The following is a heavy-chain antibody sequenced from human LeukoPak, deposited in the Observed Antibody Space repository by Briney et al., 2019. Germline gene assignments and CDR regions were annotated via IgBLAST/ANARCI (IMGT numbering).Heavy chain of an antibody. CDR1: GFTFSSYS. J-gene: IGHJ3*02. V-gene: IGHV3-21*01. D-gene: IGHD3-10*01. CDR2: ISSSSSYI. CDR3: ARAGGWFGDYAFDI. Sequence: GGSLRLSCAASGFTFSSYSMNSVRQAPGKGLEWVSSISSSSSYIYYADSVKGRFTISRDNAKNSLYLQMNSLRAEDTAVYYCARAGGWFGDYAFDIWGQGTMVTVSS.